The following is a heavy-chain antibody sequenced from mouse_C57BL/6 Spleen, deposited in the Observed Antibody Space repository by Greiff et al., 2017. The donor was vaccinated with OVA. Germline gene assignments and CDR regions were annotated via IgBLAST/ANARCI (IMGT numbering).Heavy chain of an antibody. J-gene: IGHJ4*01. V-gene: IGHV5-17*01. Sequence: EVQLVESGGGLVKPGGSLKLSCAASGFTFSDYGMHWVRQAPEKGLEWVAYISSGSSTIYYADTVKGRFTISRDNAKNTLFLQMTSLRSEDTAMYYCARDRYDYGGYYAMDYWGQGTSVTVSS. CDR3: ARDRYDYGGYYAMDY. D-gene: IGHD2-4*01. CDR1: GFTFSDYG. CDR2: ISSGSSTI.